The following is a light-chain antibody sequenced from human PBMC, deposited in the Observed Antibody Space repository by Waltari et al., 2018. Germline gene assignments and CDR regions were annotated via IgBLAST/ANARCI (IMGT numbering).Light chain of an antibody. J-gene: IGKJ4*01. CDR2: HAS. CDR3: LQFDTAWLS. V-gene: IGKV1-33*01. Sequence: QLTQSHSSLSASVGAEITHTCQASQAIYDFLSWYQQKPGQAPRLLIYHASKLETGVPSRFSGSGYGTQFSLTISGLLPEDFATYYCLQFDTAWLSFGGGTKVEIK. CDR1: QAIYDF.